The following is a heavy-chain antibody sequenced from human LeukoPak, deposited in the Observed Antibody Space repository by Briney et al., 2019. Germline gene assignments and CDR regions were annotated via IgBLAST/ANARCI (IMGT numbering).Heavy chain of an antibody. CDR1: GFTFSDYY. V-gene: IGHV3-11*01. Sequence: GGSLRLSCAASGFTFSDYYMSWIRQAPGKGLEWVSYISSSGSTIYYADSVKGRFTISRDNAKNSLYLQMNSLRAEDTAVYYCARDLDDSSGYYWDAFDVWGQGTMVTVSS. D-gene: IGHD3-22*01. CDR2: ISSSGSTI. J-gene: IGHJ3*01. CDR3: ARDLDDSSGYYWDAFDV.